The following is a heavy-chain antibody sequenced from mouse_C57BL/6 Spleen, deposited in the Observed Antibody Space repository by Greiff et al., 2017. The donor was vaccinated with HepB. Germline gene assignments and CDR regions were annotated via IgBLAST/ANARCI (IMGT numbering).Heavy chain of an antibody. J-gene: IGHJ3*01. CDR1: GFTFSSYA. Sequence: EVKVEESGEGLVKPGGSLKLSCAASGFTFSSYAMSWVRQTPEQRLEWVAYISSGGDYNYYADTVKGRFTISRDNARNTLYLQMSSLKSEDTAMYYCTYYDYDGFAYWGQGTLVTVSA. CDR2: ISSGGDYN. D-gene: IGHD2-4*01. CDR3: TYYDYDGFAY. V-gene: IGHV5-9-1*02.